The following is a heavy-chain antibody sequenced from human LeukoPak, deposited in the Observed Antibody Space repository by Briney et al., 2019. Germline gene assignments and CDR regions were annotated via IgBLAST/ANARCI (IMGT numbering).Heavy chain of an antibody. CDR3: ARDRSNWNYPYYYYYMDV. CDR2: IKQDGSEN. D-gene: IGHD1-7*01. J-gene: IGHJ6*03. V-gene: IGHV3-7*01. CDR1: GFTFSSYW. Sequence: GGSLRLSCAASGFTFSSYWMSWVRQAPGKGLEWVANIKQDGSENYYVDSVKGRFTISRDNAKNSLYLQMNSLRAEDTAVYYCARDRSNWNYPYYYYYMDVWGKGTTVTVSS.